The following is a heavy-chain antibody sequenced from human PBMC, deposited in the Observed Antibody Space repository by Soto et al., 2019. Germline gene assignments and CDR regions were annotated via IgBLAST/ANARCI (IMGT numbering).Heavy chain of an antibody. CDR3: ARCRGGYYPFDY. CDR1: GYTFTSYG. CDR2: ISAYNGNT. V-gene: IGHV1-18*04. J-gene: IGHJ4*02. D-gene: IGHD3-22*01. Sequence: SLKVSCEASGYTFTSYGISWVRQAPGQGLEWMGWISAYNGNTNYAQKLQGRVTMTTDTSTSTAYMELRSLRSDDTAVYYRARCRGGYYPFDYWGQGTLVTVSS.